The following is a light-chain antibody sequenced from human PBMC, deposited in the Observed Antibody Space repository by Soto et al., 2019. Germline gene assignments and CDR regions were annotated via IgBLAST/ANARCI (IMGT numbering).Light chain of an antibody. CDR1: SSDVGGYNY. CDR2: EVN. V-gene: IGLV2-8*01. CDR3: SSYAGRSNV. J-gene: IGLJ1*01. Sequence: QSVLTQPPSESGSPGQSVAISCTGTSSDVGGYNYVSWYQQHPGKAPKRMIYEVNKRPSGVPDRFSGPKSGNTASLPVSGLQAEYEDDLYCSSYAGRSNVFGTGTKVTVL.